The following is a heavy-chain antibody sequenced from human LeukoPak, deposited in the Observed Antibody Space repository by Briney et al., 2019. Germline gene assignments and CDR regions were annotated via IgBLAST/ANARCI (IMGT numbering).Heavy chain of an antibody. CDR1: GGSISSYY. CDR2: IYYSGST. V-gene: IGHV4-59*01. Sequence: PSETLSLTCTVSGGSISSYYWSWIRQPPGKGLEWIGYIYYSGSTNYNPSLKSRVTISVDTSKNQFSLKLSSVTAADTAVYYCARGATVTTPFDYWGQGILVTVSS. D-gene: IGHD4-17*01. J-gene: IGHJ4*02. CDR3: ARGATVTTPFDY.